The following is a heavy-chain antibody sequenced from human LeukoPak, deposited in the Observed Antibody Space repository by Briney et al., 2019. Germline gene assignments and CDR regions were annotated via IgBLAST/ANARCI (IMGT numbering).Heavy chain of an antibody. CDR1: GRPIRDLY. D-gene: IGHD5-24*01. Sequence: SSETLSLTCTLSGRPIRDLYWGWIRLPPGKGLERIGYNFYSGSNSYKPSPGNRVPKPRNMSKNQFFLELSTGTAAETGICYCTRHKRWLEFPDAFDVWGEGKMVTVSS. CDR2: NFYSGSN. V-gene: IGHV4-59*08. CDR3: TRHKRWLEFPDAFDV. J-gene: IGHJ3*01.